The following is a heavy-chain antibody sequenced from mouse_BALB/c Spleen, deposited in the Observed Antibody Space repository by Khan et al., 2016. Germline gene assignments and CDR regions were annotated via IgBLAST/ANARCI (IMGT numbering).Heavy chain of an antibody. CDR3: ARGDYGRSGAWFAY. Sequence: EVQLQESGAELVKPGASVKLSCTASGFNIKDTYMHWVKQRPEQGLEWIGRIDPANGNTKYDPKFQGKATITADTSSNTAYLQLSSLTSEDTAVYYCARGDYGRSGAWFAYWGQGTLVTVSA. CDR2: IDPANGNT. V-gene: IGHV14-3*02. D-gene: IGHD1-2*01. J-gene: IGHJ3*01. CDR1: GFNIKDTY.